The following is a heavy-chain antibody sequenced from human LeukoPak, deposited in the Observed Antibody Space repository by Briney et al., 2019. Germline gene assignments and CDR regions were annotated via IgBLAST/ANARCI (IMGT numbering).Heavy chain of an antibody. CDR1: GYTFSNYG. J-gene: IGHJ4*02. V-gene: IGHV1-18*04. D-gene: IGHD6-19*01. CDR2: TSYNGNT. Sequence: ASVKVSCTASGYTFSNYGISWVRQAPGLGLEWMGWTSYNGNTNYAQKFQDRVTMTTDTSTTTAYMELRSLESDDTAVYYCARHSGSGWQALGYWGQGTLVTVSS. CDR3: ARHSGSGWQALGY.